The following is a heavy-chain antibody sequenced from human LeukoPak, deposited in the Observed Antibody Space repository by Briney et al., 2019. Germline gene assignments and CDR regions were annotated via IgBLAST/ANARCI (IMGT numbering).Heavy chain of an antibody. CDR1: GFTFSRYS. CDR3: ARGSRFGVVGRDAFDI. D-gene: IGHD3-3*01. Sequence: GGSLRLSCTASGFTFSRYSMNWVRQAPGKGLEWVSSISISSNYIYYADSVKGRFTISRDNTRNSLYLQMNSLRAEDTAVYYCARGSRFGVVGRDAFDIWGQGTMVTVSS. CDR2: ISISSNYI. V-gene: IGHV3-21*01. J-gene: IGHJ3*02.